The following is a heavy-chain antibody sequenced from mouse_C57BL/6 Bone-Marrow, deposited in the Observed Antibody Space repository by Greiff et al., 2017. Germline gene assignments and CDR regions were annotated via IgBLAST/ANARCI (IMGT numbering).Heavy chain of an antibody. CDR1: GYTFTSYD. CDR3: ASDYGSSYWYFDV. Sequence: VQLQQSGPELVKPGASVKLSCKASGYTFTSYDINWVQQRPGQGLEWIGWMYPRGGSTKYNEKFKGQATLTVDTSSSTAYMELHSLTSEDDAVYFCASDYGSSYWYFDVWGRGTTVTVSA. J-gene: IGHJ1*03. D-gene: IGHD1-1*01. V-gene: IGHV1-85*01. CDR2: MYPRGGST.